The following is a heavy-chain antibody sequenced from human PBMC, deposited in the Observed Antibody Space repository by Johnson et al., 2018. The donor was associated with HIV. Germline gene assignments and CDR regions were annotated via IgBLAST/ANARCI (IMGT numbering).Heavy chain of an antibody. V-gene: IGHV3-66*02. Sequence: VQLVESGGGVVQPGRSLRLSCTASGFAVSSNYMSWVHQAPGKGLEWVSVIYSGGSTYYADSVKGRFTISRDNSKNTLYLQMGGLRAEDMAVYYCARARITILGVVLGADAFDIWGHGTMVTVSS. CDR3: ARARITILGVVLGADAFDI. J-gene: IGHJ3*02. CDR1: GFAVSSNY. D-gene: IGHD3-3*01. CDR2: IYSGGST.